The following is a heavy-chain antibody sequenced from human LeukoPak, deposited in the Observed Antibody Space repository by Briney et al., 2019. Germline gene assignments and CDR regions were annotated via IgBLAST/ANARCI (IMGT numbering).Heavy chain of an antibody. CDR1: GGSISSSY. CDR3: ARAELRYFDWLAPFDY. Sequence: SETLSLTCTVSGGSISSSYWSWIRQPPGKGLEWIGYIYYSGSTNYNPSLKSRVTISVDTSKNQFSLKLSSVTAADTAVYYCARAELRYFDWLAPFDYWGQGTLVTVSS. CDR2: IYYSGST. J-gene: IGHJ4*02. D-gene: IGHD3-9*01. V-gene: IGHV4-59*01.